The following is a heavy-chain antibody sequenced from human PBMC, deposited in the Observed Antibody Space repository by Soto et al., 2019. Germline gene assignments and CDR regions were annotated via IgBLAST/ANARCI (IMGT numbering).Heavy chain of an antibody. CDR1: GFTFSSYG. D-gene: IGHD6-13*01. CDR3: AREGAAAGDYYFDY. CDR2: IWYDGSNK. J-gene: IGHJ4*02. V-gene: IGHV3-33*01. Sequence: QVQLVESGGGVVQPGRSLRLSCAASGFTFSSYGMHWVRQAPGKGLEWVAVIWYDGSNKYYADSVKGRFTISRDNSKNTLDLQMNSLRAEDTAVYYGAREGAAAGDYYFDYWGQGTLVTVSS.